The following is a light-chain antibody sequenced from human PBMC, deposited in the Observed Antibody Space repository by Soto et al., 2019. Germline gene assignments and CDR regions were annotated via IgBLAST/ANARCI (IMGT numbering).Light chain of an antibody. Sequence: EIVLTQSPATLSLSPGERATLSCRASQSVSSNSLAWYQQKPGQAPRLLIYGASTGATGIPDRFSGSGSGTDFTLTISRLEAEDFAVYHCQQYISTPWSFGQGTKVEIK. CDR1: QSVSSNS. V-gene: IGKV3-20*01. CDR3: QQYISTPWS. J-gene: IGKJ1*01. CDR2: GAS.